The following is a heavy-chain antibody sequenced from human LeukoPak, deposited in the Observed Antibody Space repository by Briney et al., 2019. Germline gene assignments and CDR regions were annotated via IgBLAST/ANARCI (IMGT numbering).Heavy chain of an antibody. J-gene: IGHJ4*02. V-gene: IGHV1-2*06. CDR2: ISPNSGGT. CDR1: GYTFTGYY. D-gene: IGHD1-1*01. CDR3: ARVGDRGWNPFEY. Sequence: GASVKVSCKTSGYTFTGYYMHWVRQAPGQGLEWMGQISPNSGGTNYAQTFQGRVTLTIDTSMSTACLELSRLRSDDTAMYYCARVGDRGWNPFEYWGQGTLVTVSS.